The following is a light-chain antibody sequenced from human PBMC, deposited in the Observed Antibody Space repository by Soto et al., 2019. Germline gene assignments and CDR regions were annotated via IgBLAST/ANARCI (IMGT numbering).Light chain of an antibody. CDR2: GAX. CDR1: HSITMN. Sequence: IVMTQSPAPLSLSPGERATLCXRVSHSITMNLSWYQQKAGQXPRPLXXGAXTRATGIAARLSGSGSGTEFTLTITSLQPDDFATYYCQQYNRYATWTFGQGTKVDIK. J-gene: IGKJ1*01. CDR3: QQYNRYATWT. V-gene: IGKV3-15*01.